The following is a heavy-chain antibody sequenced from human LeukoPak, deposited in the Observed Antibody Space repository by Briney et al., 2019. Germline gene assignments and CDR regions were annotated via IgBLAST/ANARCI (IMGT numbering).Heavy chain of an antibody. CDR2: IKPDGTEI. V-gene: IGHV3-7*02. D-gene: IGHD3-16*01. Sequence: PGGSLRLSCAASGFSFSDSWMDWVRQATGKRLEWVANIKPDGTEIYYLDAVKGRFAISRDNAKNSLYLQMQSLRAEDTAVYYCTRALVSWGQGVLVTVSS. CDR1: GFSFSDSW. J-gene: IGHJ5*02. CDR3: TRALVS.